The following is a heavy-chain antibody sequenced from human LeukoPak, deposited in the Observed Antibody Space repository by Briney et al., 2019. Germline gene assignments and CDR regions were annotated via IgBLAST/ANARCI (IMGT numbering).Heavy chain of an antibody. V-gene: IGHV3-23*01. CDR3: ARGGSVFAYFFDY. D-gene: IGHD3-10*01. J-gene: IGHJ4*02. CDR2: ISGSGGTT. CDR1: GITLSNYA. Sequence: GGSLRLSCAVSGITLSNYAMSWVRQAPGNGLEWVSAISGSGGTTYYTDSVKGRFTISRDSSTNTLYLQLSSLRAEDTAIYYCARGGSVFAYFFDYWGQGTLVTVSS.